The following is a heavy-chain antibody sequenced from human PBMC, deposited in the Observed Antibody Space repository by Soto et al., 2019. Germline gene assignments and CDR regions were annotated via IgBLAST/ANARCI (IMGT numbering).Heavy chain of an antibody. V-gene: IGHV3-30-3*01. D-gene: IGHD6-13*01. J-gene: IGHJ4*02. CDR3: ARDVAAAGTSLPLDY. Sequence: QVQLVESGGGVVQPGRSLRLSCAASGFTFSSYAMHWVRQAPGKGLEWVAVISYDGSNKYYADSVKGRFTISRDNSKNTLYLQMNSLGAEDTAVYYCARDVAAAGTSLPLDYGGQGTLVTVSS. CDR1: GFTFSSYA. CDR2: ISYDGSNK.